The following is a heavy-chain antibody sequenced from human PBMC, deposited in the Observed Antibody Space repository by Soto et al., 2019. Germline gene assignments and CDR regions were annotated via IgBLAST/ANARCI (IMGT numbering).Heavy chain of an antibody. CDR2: IIPILGIA. Sequence: QVQLVQSGAEVKKPGSSVKVSCKASGGTFSSYTISWVRQAPGQGLEWMGRIIPILGIANYAQKFQCRVTITADKSTSTAYMELSSLRSEDTAVYYCAREPPPDCSGGSCYSKWFDPWGQGTLVTVSS. D-gene: IGHD2-15*01. CDR3: AREPPPDCSGGSCYSKWFDP. V-gene: IGHV1-69*08. J-gene: IGHJ5*02. CDR1: GGTFSSYT.